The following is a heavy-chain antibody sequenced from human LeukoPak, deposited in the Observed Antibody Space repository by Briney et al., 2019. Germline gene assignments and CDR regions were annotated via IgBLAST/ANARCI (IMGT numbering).Heavy chain of an antibody. CDR3: ARLWYYYDSSGYSVRYFDL. Sequence: SETLSLTCTVSGGSISSYYWSWIWQPPGKGLEWIGYIYYSGSTNYNPSLKSRVTVSVDTSKNQFSLKLSSVTAADTAVYYCARLWYYYDSSGYSVRYFDLWGRGTLVTVSS. CDR2: IYYSGST. J-gene: IGHJ2*01. V-gene: IGHV4-59*01. D-gene: IGHD3-22*01. CDR1: GGSISSYY.